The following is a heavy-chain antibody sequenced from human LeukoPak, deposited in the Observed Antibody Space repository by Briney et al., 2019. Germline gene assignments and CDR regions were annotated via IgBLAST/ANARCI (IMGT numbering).Heavy chain of an antibody. D-gene: IGHD3-10*01. CDR2: IYSSGST. Sequence: NPSATLSLTCPVSGVSISTYYWSWIRPPAGKDLEWIGHIYSSGSTNYNPSLKSRVPMSVDTSKNHLSLKLNSVTAADTAVYYCARGYGSGSNWFDPWGQGTLVTVSS. J-gene: IGHJ5*02. CDR1: GVSISTYY. CDR3: ARGYGSGSNWFDP. V-gene: IGHV4-4*07.